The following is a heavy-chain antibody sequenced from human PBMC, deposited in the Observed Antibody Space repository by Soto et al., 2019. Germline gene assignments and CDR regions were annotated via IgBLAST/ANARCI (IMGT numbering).Heavy chain of an antibody. CDR3: AASQQFAY. Sequence: VRLVQSGAEVKKPGTSVNVSCKASGYTFSNYGINWVRQAPGQGLEWMGWINTYTGDTNFAQKFQGRVTMTTDTSTSTAYMEVRGLRSDDTAIYYCAASQQFAYWGQGTLVSVSS. V-gene: IGHV1-18*01. D-gene: IGHD6-13*01. CDR2: INTYTGDT. J-gene: IGHJ4*02. CDR1: GYTFSNYG.